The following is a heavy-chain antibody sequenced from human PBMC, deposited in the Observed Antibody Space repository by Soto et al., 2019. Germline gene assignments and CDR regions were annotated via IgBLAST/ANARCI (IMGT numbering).Heavy chain of an antibody. Sequence: PGGSLRLSCAASGFTFSSYGMHWVRQAPGKGLEWVAVIWYDGSNKYYADSVKGRFTISRDNSKNTLYLQMNSLRAVDTAVYYCARDRSGRLWFGELLYYFDYWGQGTLVTVSS. D-gene: IGHD3-10*01. CDR1: GFTFSSYG. V-gene: IGHV3-33*01. CDR3: ARDRSGRLWFGELLYYFDY. CDR2: IWYDGSNK. J-gene: IGHJ4*02.